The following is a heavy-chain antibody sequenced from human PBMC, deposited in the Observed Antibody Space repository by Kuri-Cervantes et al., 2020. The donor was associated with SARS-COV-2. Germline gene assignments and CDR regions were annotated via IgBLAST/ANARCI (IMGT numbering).Heavy chain of an antibody. D-gene: IGHD1-26*01. V-gene: IGHV4-30-2*01. Sequence: LRLSCTVSGGSISSGGYYWSWIRQPPGKGLEWIGYIYHSGSTNYNPSLKSRVTISVDTSKNQFSLKLSSVTAADTAVYYCARGGAIFDYWGQGTLVTVSS. CDR3: ARGGAIFDY. CDR1: GGSISSGGYY. CDR2: IYHSGST. J-gene: IGHJ4*02.